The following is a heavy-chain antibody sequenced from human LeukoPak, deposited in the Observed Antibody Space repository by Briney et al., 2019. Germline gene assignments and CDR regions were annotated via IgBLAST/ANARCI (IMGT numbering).Heavy chain of an antibody. Sequence: ASVKVSCKAAGYTFTGYYMHWIRQAPGQGLEWMGWINPYTGGTNYAQKFQGRVTMTRDTSISTAYMELRSLRSDDTAVYYCARTPSSGYYDAPDYWGQGTLVTVSS. J-gene: IGHJ4*02. D-gene: IGHD3-22*01. CDR2: INPYTGGT. CDR1: GYTFTGYY. V-gene: IGHV1-2*02. CDR3: ARTPSSGYYDAPDY.